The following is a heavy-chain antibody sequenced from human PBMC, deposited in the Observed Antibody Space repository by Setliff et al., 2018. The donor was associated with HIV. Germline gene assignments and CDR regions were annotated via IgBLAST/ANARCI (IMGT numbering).Heavy chain of an antibody. CDR2: IYYSGST. CDR3: ARTRGYCSATSCYALRGPDY. V-gene: IGHV4-59*12. D-gene: IGHD2-2*01. Sequence: SETLSLTCTVSGDGISSYYWSWIRQPPGKGLEWIGYIYYSGSTNYNPSLKSRVTISVDTSKNQFSLKLSSVTAADTAAYYCARTRGYCSATSCYALRGPDYWGQGTLVTVSS. CDR1: GDGISSYY. J-gene: IGHJ4*02.